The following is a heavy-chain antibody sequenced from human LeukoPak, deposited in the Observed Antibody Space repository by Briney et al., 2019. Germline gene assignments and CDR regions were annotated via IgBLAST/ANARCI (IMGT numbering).Heavy chain of an antibody. Sequence: SETLSLTCTVSGGSISSGVYYWAWIRQPPGKGLEWIGSIYHRGNTYYNLSLKSRLTISVDTSKNQFSLKLSSVTAADTTVYYCARQTTACNSGWHFDYWGQGTLVTVSS. D-gene: IGHD6-19*01. CDR2: IYHRGNT. V-gene: IGHV4-39*01. CDR1: GGSISSGVYY. J-gene: IGHJ4*02. CDR3: ARQTTACNSGWHFDY.